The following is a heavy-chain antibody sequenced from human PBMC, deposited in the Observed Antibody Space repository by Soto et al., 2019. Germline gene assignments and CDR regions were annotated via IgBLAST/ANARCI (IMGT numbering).Heavy chain of an antibody. CDR2: IIPLFDSA. CDR3: AASTFQSGVSGYFHLDH. V-gene: IGHV1-69*06. J-gene: IGHJ4*02. Sequence: SVKVSCKTSGDTFSNQAISWVRQAPGQGLEWMGGIIPLFDSASYAQRSHDRVTITAGKFRNTVYMELRSLTSEDTAGYYCAASTFQSGVSGYFHLDHWGQGTLVTVSS. D-gene: IGHD3-3*01. CDR1: GDTFSNQA.